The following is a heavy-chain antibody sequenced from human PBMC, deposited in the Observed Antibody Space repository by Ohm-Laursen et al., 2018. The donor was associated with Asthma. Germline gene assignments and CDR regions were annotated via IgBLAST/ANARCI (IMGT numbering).Heavy chain of an antibody. D-gene: IGHD2-15*01. CDR1: GDTFSIFRNSW. V-gene: IGHV3-7*01. CDR2: IQPGGGAE. J-gene: IGHJ4*02. Sequence: SLRLSCTASGDTFSIFRNSWMAWVRQAPGKGLEWLAKIQPGGGAEVYVDSVKGRFTISRDNAKTTLYLQMTSLRTEDTAIYYCATEAWWRCDYWGQGSLVTVSP. CDR3: ATEAWWRCDY.